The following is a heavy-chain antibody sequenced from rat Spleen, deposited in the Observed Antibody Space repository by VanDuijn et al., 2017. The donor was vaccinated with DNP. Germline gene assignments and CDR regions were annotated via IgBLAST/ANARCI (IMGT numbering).Heavy chain of an antibody. CDR2: ISHSDGIT. Sequence: EVQLVESGGGLVQPGRSLKLSCAASGFTFSDYYMAWVRQSPKKGLEWVAIISHSDGITYYPDSVKGRFTISRDNAKSTLYLQMNSLRSEDMATYYCAREGDYYDGSYVDALDAWGQGTSVTVSS. V-gene: IGHV5-7*01. CDR3: AREGDYYDGSYVDALDA. CDR1: GFTFSDYY. J-gene: IGHJ4*01. D-gene: IGHD1-12*02.